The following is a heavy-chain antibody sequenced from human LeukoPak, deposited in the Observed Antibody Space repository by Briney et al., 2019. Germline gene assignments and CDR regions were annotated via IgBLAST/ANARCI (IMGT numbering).Heavy chain of an antibody. Sequence: SETLSLTCTVSGGSISSSSYYWGWIRQPPGKGLEWIGSIYYSGSTYYNPSLKSRVTISVDTSKNQISLKLTSVTAADTAVYYCARDRLLWFGELDFWGLGTLVIVSS. CDR1: GGSISSSSYY. D-gene: IGHD3-10*01. V-gene: IGHV4-39*07. CDR2: IYYSGST. J-gene: IGHJ4*02. CDR3: ARDRLLWFGELDF.